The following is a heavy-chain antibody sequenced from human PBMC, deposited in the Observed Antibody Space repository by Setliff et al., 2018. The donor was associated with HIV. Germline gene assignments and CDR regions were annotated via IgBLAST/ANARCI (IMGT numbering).Heavy chain of an antibody. Sequence: SETLSLTCTVSGGSISSGNYYWSWIRQPPGKGLEWIGEINHSGSTNYNPSLKSRVTISVDTSKNQFPLKLSSVTAADTAVYYCARVPIYYYYYMDVWGKGTTVTVSS. V-gene: IGHV4-39*06. CDR1: GGSISSGNYY. CDR2: INHSGST. J-gene: IGHJ6*03. CDR3: ARVPIYYYYYMDV.